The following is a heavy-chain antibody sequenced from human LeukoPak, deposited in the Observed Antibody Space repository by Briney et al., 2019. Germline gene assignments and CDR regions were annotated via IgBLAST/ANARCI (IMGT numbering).Heavy chain of an antibody. V-gene: IGHV4-34*01. CDR2: INHSGST. CDR1: GGYVRGDY. J-gene: IGHJ4*02. CDR3: ARGPPTVTTYGSLFFY. D-gene: IGHD4-17*01. Sequence: ADTLSNTNGMYGGYVRGDYWSGIRQPPGKGLEWIGEINHSGSTNYNPSLKSRVTISVDTSKNQFSLKLSSVTAADTAVYYCARGPPTVTTYGSLFFYWGQGTLVTVSS.